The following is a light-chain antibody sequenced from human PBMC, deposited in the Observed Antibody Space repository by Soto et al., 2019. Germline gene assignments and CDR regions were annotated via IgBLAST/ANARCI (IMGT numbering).Light chain of an antibody. CDR3: QQYGSSLPWK. V-gene: IGKV3-20*01. Sequence: EIVLTQSPGTLSLSPLEIATLSCRASQIVSSNYLAWYQQKPGQAPRLLISNASRRATGIPDRFSGSGSATDFTLTIAGLEPEDFAMYYCQQYGSSLPWKCGQGNTGAIK. J-gene: IGKJ1*01. CDR2: NAS. CDR1: QIVSSNY.